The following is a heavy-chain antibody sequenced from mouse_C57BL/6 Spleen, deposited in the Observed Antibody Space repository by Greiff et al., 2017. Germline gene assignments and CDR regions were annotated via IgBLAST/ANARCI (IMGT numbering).Heavy chain of an antibody. V-gene: IGHV1-69*01. CDR1: GYTFTSYW. J-gene: IGHJ2*01. D-gene: IGHD4-1*01. Sequence: QVQLQQPGAELVMPGASVKLSCKASGYTFTSYWMHWVKQRPGQGLEWIGEIDPSDSYTNYNQKFKGKSTLTVDKSSSTAYMQLSSLTSEDSAVYYCARANWDYLDDWGQGTTLTVSS. CDR3: ARANWDYLDD. CDR2: IDPSDSYT.